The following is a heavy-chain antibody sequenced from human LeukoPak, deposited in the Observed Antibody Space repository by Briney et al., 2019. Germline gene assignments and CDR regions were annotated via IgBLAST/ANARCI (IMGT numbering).Heavy chain of an antibody. Sequence: TSETLSLTCSVSGDSISSTDYYWGWIRQPPGKGLEWIGTVYHSGNTYYNPSLKSRVTISVDTSKNQFSLKLSSVTAADTAVYYCASNYYCTNGVCSPFDYWGQGTLVTVSS. V-gene: IGHV4-39*07. CDR3: ASNYYCTNGVCSPFDY. J-gene: IGHJ4*02. CDR1: GDSISSTDYY. D-gene: IGHD2-8*01. CDR2: VYHSGNT.